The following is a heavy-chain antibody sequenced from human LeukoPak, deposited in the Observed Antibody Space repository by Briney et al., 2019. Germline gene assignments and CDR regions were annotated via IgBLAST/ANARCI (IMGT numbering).Heavy chain of an antibody. CDR3: ARVGNGRSWDY. CDR2: ISSSSDTR. CDR1: GFTFSSFD. V-gene: IGHV3-48*02. D-gene: IGHD2-15*01. J-gene: IGHJ4*02. Sequence: GGSLRLSCAASGFTFSSFDMNWVRQAPGKGLEWVSYISSSSDTRNYADSVKGRFTISRDNAKNSLYLQMNSLRDDDTAVYYCARVGNGRSWDYWGQGTLVSVSS.